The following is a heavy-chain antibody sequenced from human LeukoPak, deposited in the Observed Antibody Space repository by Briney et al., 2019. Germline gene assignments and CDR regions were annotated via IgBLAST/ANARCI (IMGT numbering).Heavy chain of an antibody. Sequence: PGGSLRLSCATSGFTFSSYSMNWVRQAPGKGLEWVSYITSSSSTIYYADSVKGRFTISRDNAKNSLNLQMNSLRAEDTAVYYCARVGFQDTTMVNSYYYGMDVWGQGTTVTVSS. CDR1: GFTFSSYS. D-gene: IGHD5-18*01. CDR3: ARVGFQDTTMVNSYYYGMDV. V-gene: IGHV3-48*04. J-gene: IGHJ6*02. CDR2: ITSSSSTI.